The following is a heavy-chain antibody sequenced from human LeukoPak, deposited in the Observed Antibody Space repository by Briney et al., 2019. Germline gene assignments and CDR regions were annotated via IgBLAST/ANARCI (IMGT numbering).Heavy chain of an antibody. CDR3: ARARGYCSSTSCYVPAHNWLDP. Sequence: PGGSLRLSCAASGFTFSSYWMSWVRQAPGKGLEWVANIKQDGSEKYYVDSVKGRFTISRDNAKNSLYLQMNSLRAEDTAVYYCARARGYCSSTSCYVPAHNWLDPWGQGTLVTVSS. J-gene: IGHJ5*02. CDR2: IKQDGSEK. V-gene: IGHV3-7*03. D-gene: IGHD2-2*01. CDR1: GFTFSSYW.